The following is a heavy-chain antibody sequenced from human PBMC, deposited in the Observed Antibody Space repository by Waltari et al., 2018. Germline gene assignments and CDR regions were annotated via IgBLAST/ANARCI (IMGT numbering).Heavy chain of an antibody. D-gene: IGHD2-2*01. CDR3: AKDRHQLIEEGFLLALDP. V-gene: IGHV1-18*04. J-gene: IGHJ5*02. CDR2: FSGNQGHT. Sequence: QVQLVQSGAEVKKPGASLKVSCKASGYIFTNYGISWVRQAPGQGLEWMGWFSGNQGHTNFAQKFLGRLTMAKDTSTNTVYMELSRLTSDDTAVYYCAKDRHQLIEEGFLLALDPWGQGTLVTVSS. CDR1: GYIFTNYG.